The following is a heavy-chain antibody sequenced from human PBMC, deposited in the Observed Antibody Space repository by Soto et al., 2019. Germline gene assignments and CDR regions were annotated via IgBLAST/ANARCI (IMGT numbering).Heavy chain of an antibody. CDR3: AAYYYDSSGYFAFDY. V-gene: IGHV3-11*06. CDR2: ISSSSSYT. Sequence: PGGSLRLSCAASGFTFSDYYMSWIRQAPGKGLEWVSYISSSSSYTNYADSVKGRFTISRDNAKNSLYLQMNSLRAEDTAVYYCAAYYYDSSGYFAFDYWGQGTLVTVSS. J-gene: IGHJ4*02. D-gene: IGHD3-22*01. CDR1: GFTFSDYY.